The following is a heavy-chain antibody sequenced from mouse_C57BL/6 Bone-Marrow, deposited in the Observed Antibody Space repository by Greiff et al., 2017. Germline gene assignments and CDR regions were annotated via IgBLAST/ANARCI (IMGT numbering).Heavy chain of an antibody. CDR1: GYTFTDHT. V-gene: IGHV1-78*01. Sequence: QVQLKESDAELVKPGASVQISCKVSGYTFTDHTIHWMKQRPEQGLEWIGYIYPRDGSTKYNEKFKGKATLTADKSSSTAYMQLNSLTSEDSAVYFCASYDGYYRGFFAYWGQGTLVTVSA. CDR3: ASYDGYYRGFFAY. D-gene: IGHD2-3*01. J-gene: IGHJ3*01. CDR2: IYPRDGST.